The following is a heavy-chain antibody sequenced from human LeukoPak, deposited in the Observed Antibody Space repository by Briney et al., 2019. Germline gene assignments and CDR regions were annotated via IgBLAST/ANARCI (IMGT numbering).Heavy chain of an antibody. Sequence: PGRSLRLSCAASGFTFSSCGMHWVRQAPGKGLEWVAVISYDGSNKYYADSVKGRFTISRDNSKNTLYLQMNSLRAEDTAVYYCARDSRRPFDYWGQGTLVTVSS. CDR3: ARDSRRPFDY. J-gene: IGHJ4*02. CDR1: GFTFSSCG. CDR2: ISYDGSNK. V-gene: IGHV3-30*19. D-gene: IGHD6-6*01.